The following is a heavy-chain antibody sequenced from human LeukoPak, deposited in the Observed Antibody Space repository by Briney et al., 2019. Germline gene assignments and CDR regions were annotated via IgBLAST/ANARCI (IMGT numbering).Heavy chain of an antibody. CDR3: ARNVGYSGPDLFDY. V-gene: IGHV4-4*02. Sequence: PSETLSLTCAVSGGSISSSNWWSWVRQPPGKGLEWIGEIYHSGSTNYNPSLKSRVTISVDKSKNQFSLKLSSVTAADTAVYYCARNVGYSGPDLFDYWGQGTLVTVSS. CDR1: GGSISSSNW. D-gene: IGHD5-12*01. J-gene: IGHJ4*02. CDR2: IYHSGST.